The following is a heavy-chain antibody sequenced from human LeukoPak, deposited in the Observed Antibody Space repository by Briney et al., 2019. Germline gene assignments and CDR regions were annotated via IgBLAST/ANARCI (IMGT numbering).Heavy chain of an antibody. CDR2: IKSKTDGGTT. V-gene: IGHV3-15*01. J-gene: IGHJ4*02. CDR3: TTDILTGYYTYFDY. CDR1: GFTFSNAW. Sequence: PGGSLRLSCAASGFTFSNAWMSWVRQAPGKGLEWVGRIKSKTDGGTTDYAAPVKGRFTISRDDSKNTLYLQMNSLKTEDTAVYYCTTDILTGYYTYFDYWGQGTLVTVSS. D-gene: IGHD3-9*01.